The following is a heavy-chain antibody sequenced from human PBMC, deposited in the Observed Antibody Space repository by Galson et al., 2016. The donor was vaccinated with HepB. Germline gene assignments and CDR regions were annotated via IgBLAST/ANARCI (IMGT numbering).Heavy chain of an antibody. Sequence: SLRLSCAASGFTLSRFCMHWVRQVPGKGLVWVSRIDYDGRTKGYADSVKGRFTISRDDAKNTLYLQMNSLGAEDTAVYYCTRDHTTMISSRIDFWGQGTLVTVSS. D-gene: IGHD3-22*01. J-gene: IGHJ4*02. CDR3: TRDHTTMISSRIDF. CDR2: IDYDGRTK. CDR1: GFTLSRFC. V-gene: IGHV3-74*01.